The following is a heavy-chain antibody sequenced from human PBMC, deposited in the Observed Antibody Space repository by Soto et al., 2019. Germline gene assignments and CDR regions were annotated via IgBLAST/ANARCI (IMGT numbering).Heavy chain of an antibody. D-gene: IGHD4-17*01. CDR1: GFTFSSYA. J-gene: IGHJ6*02. CDR3: ARDQGPLMTTVTNADYYYYGMDV. CDR2: ISYDGSNK. V-gene: IGHV3-30-3*01. Sequence: GGSLRLSCAASGFTFSSYAMHWVRQAPGKGLEWVAVISYDGSNKYYADSVKGQFTISRDNSKNTLYLQMNSLRAEDTAVYYCARDQGPLMTTVTNADYYYYGMDVWGQGTTVTVSS.